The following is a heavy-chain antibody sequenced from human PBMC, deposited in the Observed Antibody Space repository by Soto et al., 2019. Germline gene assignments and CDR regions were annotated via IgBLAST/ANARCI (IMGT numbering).Heavy chain of an antibody. CDR3: AKFGSTSNSGYYSFDC. V-gene: IGHV3-23*01. CDR1: GFTFSNYA. J-gene: IGHJ4*02. Sequence: EVQLLESGGGLVQPGGSLRLSCAASGFTFSNYAMSWVRQAPGKGLEWVSSISGSGDSTYYADSVKGRFAISRDNSKYTLYLQMSSLRTEDTSLYYCAKFGSTSNSGYYSFDCWGQGTLVTVSS. CDR2: ISGSGDST. D-gene: IGHD5-12*01.